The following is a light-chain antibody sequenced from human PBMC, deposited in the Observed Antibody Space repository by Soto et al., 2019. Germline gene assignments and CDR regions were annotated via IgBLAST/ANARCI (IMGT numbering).Light chain of an antibody. Sequence: QSVLTQPAAVSGSPGESITISCTGTSSDIGGYNYVSWYQQHPGKVPKLMIFEVSKQPSGVSYRFSGSKSGNTAALTISGLQAEDEADYYCSSYTGSSTLYVFGTGTKLTVL. J-gene: IGLJ1*01. CDR2: EVS. V-gene: IGLV2-14*01. CDR1: SSDIGGYNY. CDR3: SSYTGSSTLYV.